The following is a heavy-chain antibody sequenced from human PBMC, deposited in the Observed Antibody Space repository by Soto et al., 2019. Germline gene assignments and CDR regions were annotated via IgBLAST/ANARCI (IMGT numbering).Heavy chain of an antibody. D-gene: IGHD3-10*01. CDR2: IYSGGST. CDR1: GFTVSSNY. J-gene: IGHJ4*02. Sequence: HPGGSLRLSCAASGFTVSSNYMSWVRQAPGKGLEWVSVIYSGGSTYYADSVKGRFTISRDNSKNTLYLQMNSLRAEDTAVYYCASTLYGSGNDYNPYPPPYWAQRTLVPVSS. V-gene: IGHV3-66*01. CDR3: ASTLYGSGNDYNPYPPPY.